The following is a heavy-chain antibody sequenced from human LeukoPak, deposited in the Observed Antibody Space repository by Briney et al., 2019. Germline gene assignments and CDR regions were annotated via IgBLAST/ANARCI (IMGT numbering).Heavy chain of an antibody. D-gene: IGHD6-19*01. V-gene: IGHV3-23*01. CDR1: GFSCSSYA. CDR2: ISGSGGNT. CDR3: AKGKVDGQWLTPVDY. J-gene: IGHJ4*02. Sequence: GGSLRLSCAASGFSCSSYAMSWVRQAPGKGLEWVSGISGSGGNTYYADSVKGRFTISRDNSKNMVYLQMNTLRVEDTAVYYCAKGKVDGQWLTPVDYWGQGTLVTVSS.